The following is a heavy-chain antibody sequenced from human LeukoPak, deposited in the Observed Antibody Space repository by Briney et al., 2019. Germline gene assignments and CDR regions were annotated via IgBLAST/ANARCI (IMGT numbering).Heavy chain of an antibody. J-gene: IGHJ4*02. CDR3: ARHYISGWDLDY. V-gene: IGHV4-59*08. CDR1: GGSITGYY. Sequence: SETLSLTCTISGGSITGYYWSWIRQPPGKGLEWIGYIFYSGSTSYNPSLKSRVTISVDTSKNQISLKLTSVTAADTALYYCARHYISGWDLDYWGQGTPVTVSS. D-gene: IGHD6-19*01. CDR2: IFYSGST.